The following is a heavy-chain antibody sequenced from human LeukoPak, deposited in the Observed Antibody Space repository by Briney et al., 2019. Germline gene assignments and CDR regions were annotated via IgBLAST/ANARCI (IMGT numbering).Heavy chain of an antibody. V-gene: IGHV3-53*01. Sequence: GGSLSFSCAASGFTVVSNFMTWVRQAPGKGLEWVSVIYRDGTTYYADSVKGRFTISRDNSKNTLYLQMNSLRAEDTAIYYCAKTGGPWDWGQGALVTVSS. J-gene: IGHJ4*02. CDR2: IYRDGTT. D-gene: IGHD7-27*01. CDR3: AKTGGPWD. CDR1: GFTVVSNF.